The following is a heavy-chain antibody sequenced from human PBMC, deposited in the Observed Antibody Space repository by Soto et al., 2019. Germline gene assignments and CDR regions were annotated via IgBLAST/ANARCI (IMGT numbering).Heavy chain of an antibody. D-gene: IGHD3-3*01. CDR1: GGSVSSGSYY. CDR2: IYYSGST. Sequence: ETLSLTCTVSGGSVSSGSYYWSWIRQPPGKGLEWIGYIYYSGSTNYNPSLKSRVTISVDTSKNQFSLKLSSVTAAETAVYYCAGVLEWIGAYYYGLDVWGQGTTVTVSS. J-gene: IGHJ6*02. CDR3: AGVLEWIGAYYYGLDV. V-gene: IGHV4-61*01.